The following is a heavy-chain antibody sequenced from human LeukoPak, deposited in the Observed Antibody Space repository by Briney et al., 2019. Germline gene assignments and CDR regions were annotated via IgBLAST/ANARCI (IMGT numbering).Heavy chain of an antibody. J-gene: IGHJ4*02. Sequence: SVKVSCKASGGTFSSYAISWVRQAPGQGLEWMGGIIPIFGTANYAQKFQGRVTITADESTSTAYMELSSLRSEDTAVYYCARGVGMTTVTPYDYWGQGTLVTVSS. D-gene: IGHD4-17*01. CDR3: ARGVGMTTVTPYDY. CDR2: IIPIFGTA. CDR1: GGTFSSYA. V-gene: IGHV1-69*13.